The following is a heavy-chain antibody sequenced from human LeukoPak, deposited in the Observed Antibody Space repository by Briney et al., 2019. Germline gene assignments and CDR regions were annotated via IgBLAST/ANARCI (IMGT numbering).Heavy chain of an antibody. V-gene: IGHV3-33*06. J-gene: IGHJ4*02. CDR3: AKDAQRGFDYSNSLEY. D-gene: IGHD4-11*01. Sequence: SLRLSCAAAGFTFSHYGMHWVRQAPGKGLEWVAVIWFDGINQYYAESVKGPFTISRDDSAKTVYLQMNSLRREDTGVYYCAKDAQRGFDYSNSLEYWGQGTPVTVST. CDR2: IWFDGINQ. CDR1: GFTFSHYG.